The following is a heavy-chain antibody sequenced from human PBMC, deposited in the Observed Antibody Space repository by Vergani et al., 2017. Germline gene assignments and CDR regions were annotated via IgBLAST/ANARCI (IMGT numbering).Heavy chain of an antibody. V-gene: IGHV1-2*02. D-gene: IGHD3-10*01. CDR2: MNPNSGGT. Sequence: QVQLVQSGAEVKKPGASVKVSCKASGYTFTNYDINWVRQATGQGLEWMGWMNPNSGGTNYAQKFQGRVTMTRDTSISTAYMELSRLRSDDTAVYYCAAWGDGEDAFDIWGQGTMVTVSS. J-gene: IGHJ3*02. CDR3: AAWGDGEDAFDI. CDR1: GYTFTNYD.